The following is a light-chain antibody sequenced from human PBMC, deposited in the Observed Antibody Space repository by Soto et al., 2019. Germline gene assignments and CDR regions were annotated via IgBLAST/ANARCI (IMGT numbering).Light chain of an antibody. CDR2: AAS. J-gene: IGKJ1*01. CDR1: QSVSSSY. V-gene: IGKV3-20*01. CDR3: QQYSVSPRT. Sequence: EIVLTQSPGTLSLSPGERATLSCRASQSVSSSYLAWYQQKPGQAPRLLIFAASTRATGIPDRFSGSGSGTDFTLTISRLEPEDFAVYYCQQYSVSPRTFGQGTKVDIK.